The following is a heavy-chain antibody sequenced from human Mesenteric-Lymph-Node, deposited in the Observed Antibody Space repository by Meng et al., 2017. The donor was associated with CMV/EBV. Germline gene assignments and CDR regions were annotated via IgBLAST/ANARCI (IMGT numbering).Heavy chain of an antibody. J-gene: IGHJ4*02. Sequence: GESLKISCAASGFTFSSYSMNWVRQAPGKGLEWVSSISSSSYIYYADSVKGRFTISRDNAKNSLYLQMNSLRAEDTAVYYCARGADPEDYWGQGTLVTVSS. V-gene: IGHV3-21*01. CDR2: ISSSSYI. CDR3: ARGADPEDY. D-gene: IGHD1-14*01. CDR1: GFTFSSYS.